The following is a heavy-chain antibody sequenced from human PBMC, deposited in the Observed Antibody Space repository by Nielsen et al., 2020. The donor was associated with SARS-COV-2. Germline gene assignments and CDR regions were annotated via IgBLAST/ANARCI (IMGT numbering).Heavy chain of an antibody. Sequence: ASVKVSCKASGYTFTSYGISWVRQVPGQGLEWMGWISAYNGNTNNAQKLPGRVTMTTDTSTSTAYMDLRSLGSDDKAGYYCERVGCSSTSCYEDHYWGQGTLVTVSS. J-gene: IGHJ4*02. CDR2: ISAYNGNT. V-gene: IGHV1-18*01. CDR1: GYTFTSYG. CDR3: ERVGCSSTSCYEDHY. D-gene: IGHD2-2*01.